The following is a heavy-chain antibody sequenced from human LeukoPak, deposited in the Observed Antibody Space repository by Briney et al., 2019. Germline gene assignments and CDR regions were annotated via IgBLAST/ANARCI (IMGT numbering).Heavy chain of an antibody. J-gene: IGHJ4*02. CDR2: IYYSGST. CDR3: ARDSSYGDHVRLDY. V-gene: IGHV4-59*01. CDR1: GGSISSYY. D-gene: IGHD4-17*01. Sequence: PSETLSLTCTVSGGSISSYYWSWIRQPPGKGLEWIGYIYYSGSTNYNPSLKSRVTISVDTSKNQFSLKLSSVTAADTAVYYCARDSSYGDHVRLDYWGQGTLVTVSS.